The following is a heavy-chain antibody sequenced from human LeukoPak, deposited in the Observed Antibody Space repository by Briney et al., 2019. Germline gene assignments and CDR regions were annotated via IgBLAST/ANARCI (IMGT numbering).Heavy chain of an antibody. Sequence: SETLSLTCSVSGGSISSSGYYWGWVRQPPGKGLEWIGNIYYSGNTYYNASLNSRVTISVDTSKNDFSLKLRFVTAADTAVCYCAKSGGSGLIDYWGLGTLVTVSS. CDR1: GGSISSSGYY. CDR2: IYYSGNT. CDR3: AKSGGSGLIDY. J-gene: IGHJ4*02. D-gene: IGHD1-26*01. V-gene: IGHV4-39*02.